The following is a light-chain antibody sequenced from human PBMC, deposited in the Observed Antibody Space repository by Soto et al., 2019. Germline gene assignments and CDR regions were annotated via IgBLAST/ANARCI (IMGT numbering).Light chain of an antibody. CDR1: KNDIGVYDF. V-gene: IGLV2-8*01. J-gene: IGLJ1*01. CDR3: KSYAGSNTYV. Sequence: QSVLAQPPSASGSPGQSVTISCTGTKNDIGVYDFVSWYQHHPGKAPRLIIYEVVQRPSGIPDRFSGSKSGNTASLTVSGVQAADAADYFCKSYAGSNTYVFGSGTKVTLL. CDR2: EVV.